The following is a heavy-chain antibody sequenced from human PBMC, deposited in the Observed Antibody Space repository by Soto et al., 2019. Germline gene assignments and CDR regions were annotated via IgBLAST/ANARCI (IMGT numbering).Heavy chain of an antibody. D-gene: IGHD5-18*01. J-gene: IGHJ5*02. CDR1: GGTFSSYT. Sequence: ASVKVSCKASGGTFSSYTISWVRQAPGQGLEWMGRIIPILGIANYAQKFQGRVTITADKSTSTAYMELSSLRSEDTAVYYCARNTARYSYGYLARWFDPWGQGTLVTVSS. CDR2: IIPILGIA. V-gene: IGHV1-69*02. CDR3: ARNTARYSYGYLARWFDP.